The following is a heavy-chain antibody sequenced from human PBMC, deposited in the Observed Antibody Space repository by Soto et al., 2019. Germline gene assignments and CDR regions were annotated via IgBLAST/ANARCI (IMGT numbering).Heavy chain of an antibody. V-gene: IGHV1-46*03. D-gene: IGHD6-13*01. J-gene: IGHJ3*01. CDR3: TRSIITTAGTDAFEL. CDR2: INPSSGGT. CDR1: GYTFTSYY. Sequence: QVQLVQSGAEVKKPGASVRVSCKASGYTFTSYYMHWVRQAPGQGPEGMGMINPSSGGTDYAQKFQGRVTMTRDTSTTTVYMELRSLRSEDTAVYYCTRSIITTAGTDAFELWGQGTVVTVSS.